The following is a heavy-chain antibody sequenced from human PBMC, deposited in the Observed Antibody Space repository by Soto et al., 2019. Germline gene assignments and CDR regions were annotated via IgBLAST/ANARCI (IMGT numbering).Heavy chain of an antibody. V-gene: IGHV3-23*01. D-gene: IGHD3-3*01. CDR2: ASGRRGDT. CDR1: GFTFSSCA. J-gene: IGHJ4*02. CDR3: AKVYRDFWSGYPFYFDN. Sequence: EVQLLESGGGLVQPGGSLRLSCAASGFTFSSCAMTWVRQAPGKGLEWVSTASGRRGDTYYADSVKGRFTIPRDNSKNTLYLQMSSLRAEDTAVYYCAKVYRDFWSGYPFYFDNWGQGTLVTVSS.